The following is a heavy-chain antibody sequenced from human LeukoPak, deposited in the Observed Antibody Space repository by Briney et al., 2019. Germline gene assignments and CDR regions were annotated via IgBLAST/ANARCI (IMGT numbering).Heavy chain of an antibody. V-gene: IGHV1-18*01. J-gene: IGHJ6*02. CDR1: GYTFTSYG. Sequence: ASVKVSCKASGYTFTSYGISWVRQAPGQGLEWMGWISAYNGNTNYAQKLQGRVTMTTDTSTSTAYMELRSLRSDDTAVYYCARDHNSGLRYYYGMDVWGQGTTVTVSS. CDR3: ARDHNSGLRYYYGMDV. D-gene: IGHD6-19*01. CDR2: ISAYNGNT.